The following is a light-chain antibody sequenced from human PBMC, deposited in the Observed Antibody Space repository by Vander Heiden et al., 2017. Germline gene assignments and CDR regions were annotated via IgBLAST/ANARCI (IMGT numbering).Light chain of an antibody. V-gene: IGKV1-5*03. CDR3: QQYNSYPRT. J-gene: IGKJ1*01. Sequence: DIPITQAPSTLSASVGDRVTITCRASQGISSWLAWYQQKPGKAPKLLIYEASSLESGVPSRFSGSGSGTEFTLTISSLQPDDFATYYCQQYNSYPRTFGQGTKVEIK. CDR2: EAS. CDR1: QGISSW.